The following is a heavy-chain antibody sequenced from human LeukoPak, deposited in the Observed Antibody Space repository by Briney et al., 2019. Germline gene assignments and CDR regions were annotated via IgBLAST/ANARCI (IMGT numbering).Heavy chain of an antibody. CDR1: GGTFSSYA. J-gene: IGHJ4*02. V-gene: IGHV1-69*13. CDR3: ARGSESSTSLYFDY. D-gene: IGHD2-2*01. CDR2: IIPIFGTA. Sequence: PVKVSCKASGGTFSSYAISWVRQAPGQGLEWMGGIIPIFGTANYAQKFQGRVTITADESTSTAYMELSSLRSEDTAVYYCARGSESSTSLYFDYWGQGALVTVSS.